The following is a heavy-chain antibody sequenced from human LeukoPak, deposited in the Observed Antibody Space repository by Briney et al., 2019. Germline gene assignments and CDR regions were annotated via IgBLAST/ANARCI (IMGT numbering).Heavy chain of an antibody. J-gene: IGHJ4*02. V-gene: IGHV3-23*01. CDR2: ISGSGDYT. CDR1: GLTFSSSA. D-gene: IGHD4-17*01. Sequence: GGSLRLSCAASGLTFSSSAMSWVRQAPGKGLQWVSSISGSGDYTQYADSVKGRFTISRDNSQNALYLLMNSLRAEDTATYYCAKYQGRDYAPYGSATHFFWGQGALVTVSS. CDR3: AKYQGRDYAPYGSATHFF.